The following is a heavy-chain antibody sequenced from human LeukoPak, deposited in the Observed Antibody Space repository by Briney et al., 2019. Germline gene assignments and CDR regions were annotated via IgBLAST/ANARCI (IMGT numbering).Heavy chain of an antibody. Sequence: MASETLSLTCTVSGGSISSGGYYWSWIRQHPGKGLEWIGYIYYSGSTYYNPSLKSRVTISVDTSKNQFSLKLSSVTAADTAVYYCARGGRWRLVYWGQGTLVTVSS. CDR1: GGSISSGGYY. CDR2: IYYSGST. D-gene: IGHD1-26*01. J-gene: IGHJ4*02. V-gene: IGHV4-31*03. CDR3: ARGGRWRLVY.